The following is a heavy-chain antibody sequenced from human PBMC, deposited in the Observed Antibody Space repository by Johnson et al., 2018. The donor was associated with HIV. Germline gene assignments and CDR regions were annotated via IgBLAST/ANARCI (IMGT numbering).Heavy chain of an antibody. D-gene: IGHD2-2*01. CDR2: INWNGGST. CDR1: GFTFHDYG. V-gene: IGHV3-20*04. CDR3: ARGKLPAALMRGDAFDI. Sequence: EVQLVESGGGVVRPGGSLRLSCAASGFTFHDYGMNWVRQTPGKGLEWVSGINWNGGSTGFADSVKGRFTISKDNSRNTLFLHMNSLRADDTAVYYCARGKLPAALMRGDAFDIWGQGTMVTVSS. J-gene: IGHJ3*02.